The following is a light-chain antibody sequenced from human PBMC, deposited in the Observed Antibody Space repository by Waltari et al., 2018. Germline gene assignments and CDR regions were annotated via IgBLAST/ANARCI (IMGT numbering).Light chain of an antibody. CDR3: LQADNFPFT. J-gene: IGKJ3*01. CDR1: HDVSAW. CDR2: ASS. Sequence: IQMTKSPSSVSAFVGDRVTITCRASHDVSAWVAWYQHRPGEVPKLLIYASSSLHSGVPSRFSGSGSGTEFTLTINNLQSEDSATYYCLQADNFPFTFGPGTKVDIK. V-gene: IGKV1-12*01.